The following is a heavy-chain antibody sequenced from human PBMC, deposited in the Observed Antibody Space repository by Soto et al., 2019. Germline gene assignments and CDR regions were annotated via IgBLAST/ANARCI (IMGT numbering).Heavy chain of an antibody. J-gene: IGHJ4*02. CDR1: GYSFTSYW. D-gene: IGHD3-10*01. V-gene: IGHV5-51*01. CDR3: ARLYYGSGSYFIPHLTHFDY. CDR2: IYPDDSGT. Sequence: ESLKISCKGSGYSFTSYWIAWVRQMPGKGLEWMGIIYPDDSGTRYSPSFQGQVTISADKSNSTAYLQWSSLKASDTAMYYCARLYYGSGSYFIPHLTHFDYWGQGTLVTVSS.